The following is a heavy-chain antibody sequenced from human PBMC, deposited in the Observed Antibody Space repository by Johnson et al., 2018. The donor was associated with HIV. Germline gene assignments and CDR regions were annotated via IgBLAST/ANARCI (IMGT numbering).Heavy chain of an antibody. J-gene: IGHJ3*02. D-gene: IGHD2-21*01. CDR1: GFTVSSNY. CDR3: AREIAPYCGGDCSQSAFDI. V-gene: IGHV3-66*01. CDR2: IYSGGST. Sequence: VQLVESGGGLVQPGGSLRLSCAASGFTVSSNYMNWVRQAPGKGLEWVSVIYSGGSTFYADSVKGRFTISRDNSKNTLYLQMNSLRAEDTAVYYCAREIAPYCGGDCSQSAFDIWGQGTMVTVSS.